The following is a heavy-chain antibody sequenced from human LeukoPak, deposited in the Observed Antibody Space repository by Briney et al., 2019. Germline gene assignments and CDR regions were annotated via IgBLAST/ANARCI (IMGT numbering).Heavy chain of an antibody. CDR2: IYSGGST. Sequence: GGSLRLSCAASGFTVSSNYMSWVRQAPGKGLEWVSVIYSGGSTYYADSVKGRFTISRDTSKNTLFLQMNSLRAEDTAIYYCAKGAYDYIEMGYFDSWGQGTLVTVSS. CDR1: GFTVSSNY. CDR3: AKGAYDYIEMGYFDS. D-gene: IGHD5-12*01. V-gene: IGHV3-66*01. J-gene: IGHJ4*02.